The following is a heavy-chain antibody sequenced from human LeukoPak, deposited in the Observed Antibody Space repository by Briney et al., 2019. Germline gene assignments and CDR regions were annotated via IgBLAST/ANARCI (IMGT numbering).Heavy chain of an antibody. Sequence: GGSLRLSCAASGIAFGNYAMSWVRQAPGKGLEWVSTIRDSGGTTFYADPVKGRFTISRDNSKNTLYLQMNSLRAEDTAVYFCATITMLRGDPPPGYWGQGTLVTVSS. CDR2: IRDSGGTT. CDR1: GIAFGNYA. J-gene: IGHJ4*02. D-gene: IGHD3-10*01. V-gene: IGHV3-23*01. CDR3: ATITMLRGDPPPGY.